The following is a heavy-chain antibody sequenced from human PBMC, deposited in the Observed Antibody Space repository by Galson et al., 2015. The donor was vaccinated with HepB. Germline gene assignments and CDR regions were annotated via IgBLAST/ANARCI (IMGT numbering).Heavy chain of an antibody. CDR1: GGSFSGYY. D-gene: IGHD1-26*01. CDR2: INHSGST. CDR3: ARGSVWWELLIDY. Sequence: DTLSLTCAVYGGSFSGYYWSWIRQPPGKGLEWIGEINHSGSTNYNPSLKSRVTISVDTSKNQFSLKLSSVTAADTAVYYCARGSVWWELLIDYWGQGTLVTVSS. J-gene: IGHJ4*02. V-gene: IGHV4-34*01.